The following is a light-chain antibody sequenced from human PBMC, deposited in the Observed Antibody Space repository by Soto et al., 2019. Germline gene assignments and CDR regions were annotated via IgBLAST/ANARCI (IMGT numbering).Light chain of an antibody. CDR2: SNN. CDR1: GLKIGTKK. CDR3: AAWDDSLNTYV. Sequence: QCVLTPPTSASGTPRQRVTNPCSGGGLKIGTKKFNWLPPIPGKAPKILIYSNNQRPSGVPDRFSGSKSGTSASLAISGFQSEDEADYYWAAWDDSLNTYVFGIGTKVTV. V-gene: IGLV1-44*01. J-gene: IGLJ1*01.